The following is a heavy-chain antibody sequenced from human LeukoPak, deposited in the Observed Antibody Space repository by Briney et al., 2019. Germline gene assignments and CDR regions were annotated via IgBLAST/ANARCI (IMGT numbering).Heavy chain of an antibody. J-gene: IGHJ6*03. Sequence: GASVKVSCKASGGTFSSYAISWVRQAPGQGLQWMGGIIPIFGTASYAQKFQGRVTITTDESTSTAYMELSSLRSEDTAVYYCARGEYQLHLYYYYYMDVWGKGTTVTVSS. CDR2: IIPIFGTA. CDR1: GGTFSSYA. V-gene: IGHV1-69*05. D-gene: IGHD2-2*01. CDR3: ARGEYQLHLYYYYYMDV.